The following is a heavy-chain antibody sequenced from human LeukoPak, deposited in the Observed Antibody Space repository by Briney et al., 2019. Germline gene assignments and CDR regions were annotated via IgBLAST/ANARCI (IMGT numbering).Heavy chain of an antibody. Sequence: PSETLSLTCAVSTYSITSDYHWAWIRQSPGKGLEWIGSIYHTGRTYYNPAHKTRITISVDTSKNQFSLRLSSVTASDTAVYFCARHVSGNVWFFDDWGQGTLVTVSS. CDR3: ARHVSGNVWFFDD. CDR1: TYSITSDYH. CDR2: IYHTGRT. V-gene: IGHV4-38-2*01. J-gene: IGHJ4*02. D-gene: IGHD1-26*01.